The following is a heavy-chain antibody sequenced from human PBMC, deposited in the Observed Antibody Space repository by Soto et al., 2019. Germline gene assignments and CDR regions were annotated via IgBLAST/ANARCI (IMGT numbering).Heavy chain of an antibody. CDR2: ISYDGSLQ. Sequence: QAQLVESGGGVVQPGRSLRLSCAASGFAFSSYGMHWVRQAPGTGLEWVAVISYDGSLQHYADSVKGRFTISRDNAKNMLLLQMCSLRAEDKAVYYCVSDRGYGHASVPYSWGQGTLVSGSS. CDR3: VSDRGYGHASVPYS. J-gene: IGHJ4*02. V-gene: IGHV3-30*03. D-gene: IGHD5-18*01. CDR1: GFAFSSYG.